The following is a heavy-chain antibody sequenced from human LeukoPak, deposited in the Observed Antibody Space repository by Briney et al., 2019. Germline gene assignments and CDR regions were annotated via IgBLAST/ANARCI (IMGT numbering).Heavy chain of an antibody. J-gene: IGHJ4*02. V-gene: IGHV3-7*01. CDR1: GFTFSSYW. CDR3: ARERMYSGSGSTYPYYDY. CDR2: IKPDGSEK. D-gene: IGHD3-10*01. Sequence: SGGSLRLSCAASGFTFSSYWMSWVRQSPGKGLEWMANIKPDGSEKYFMDSVKGRFTISGDNAKNALYLEMNSLRAEDTAEYFCARERMYSGSGSTYPYYDYWGQGTLVTVSS.